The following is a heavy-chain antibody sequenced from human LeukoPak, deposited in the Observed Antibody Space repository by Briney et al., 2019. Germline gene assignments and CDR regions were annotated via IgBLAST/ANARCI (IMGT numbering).Heavy chain of an antibody. CDR3: ASGLLAAAGPNQYYYYGMDV. CDR1: GGTFSSYA. D-gene: IGHD6-13*01. V-gene: IGHV1-69*05. J-gene: IGHJ6*02. CDR2: IIPIFGTA. Sequence: GASVKVSCKASGGTFSSYAISWVRQAPGQGLEWMGGIIPIFGTANYAQKFQGRVTITTDESTSTAYMELSSLRSEDTAVYYCASGLLAAAGPNQYYYYGMDVWGQGTTVTVSS.